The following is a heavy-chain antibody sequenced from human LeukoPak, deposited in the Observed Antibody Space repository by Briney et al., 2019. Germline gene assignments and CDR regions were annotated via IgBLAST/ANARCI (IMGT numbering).Heavy chain of an antibody. J-gene: IGHJ4*02. D-gene: IGHD3-10*01. CDR1: GFTFGSYA. CDR2: ISGSGGST. Sequence: GGSLRLSCAASGFTFGSYAMSWVRQAPGKGLEWVSAISGSGGSTYYADSVKGRFTISRDHSKNTLYLQMNSLRAEDTAVYYCAKDLAYGSGSYYNGYWGQGTLVTVSS. CDR3: AKDLAYGSGSYYNGY. V-gene: IGHV3-23*01.